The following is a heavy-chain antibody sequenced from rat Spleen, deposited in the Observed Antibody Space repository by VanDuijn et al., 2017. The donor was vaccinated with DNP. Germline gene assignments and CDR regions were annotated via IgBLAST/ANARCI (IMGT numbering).Heavy chain of an antibody. D-gene: IGHD1-10*01. V-gene: IGHV4-2*01. Sequence: EVKLVESGGGLVEPGRSLKLSCAASGFNFNDHWMGWVRQAPGKGLEWIGEINKDGSTINYTPSLKDKFTISRDNVQNTLYLQMSKLGSEDTAIYYCSRATSTEDYFDFWGQGVMVTVSS. CDR2: INKDGSTI. CDR1: GFNFNDHW. CDR3: SRATSTEDYFDF. J-gene: IGHJ2*01.